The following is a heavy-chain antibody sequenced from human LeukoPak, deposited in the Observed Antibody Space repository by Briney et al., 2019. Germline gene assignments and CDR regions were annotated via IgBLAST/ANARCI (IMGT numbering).Heavy chain of an antibody. Sequence: GGSLRLSCAASGFTFSSYSMNWVRQAPGKGLEWVSSISSGSTYIYYGDSLKGRFTISRDNAKNSLYLQMNSLRAEDTAVYYCARRVASANDAFDIWGQGTMVTVFS. CDR1: GFTFSSYS. CDR3: ARRVASANDAFDI. CDR2: ISSGSTYI. D-gene: IGHD6-13*01. J-gene: IGHJ3*02. V-gene: IGHV3-21*01.